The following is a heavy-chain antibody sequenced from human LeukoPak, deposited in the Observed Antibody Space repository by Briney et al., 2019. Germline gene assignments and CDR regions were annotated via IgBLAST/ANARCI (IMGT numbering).Heavy chain of an antibody. D-gene: IGHD3-22*01. Sequence: SETLSLTCTVSGGSISSYYWSWIRQPPGKGLEWIGYIYYSGSTNYNPSLKSRVTISVGTSKNQFSLELSSVTAADTAVYYCARIPLHNYYDSSGYAYLHYYYMDVWGKGTTVTVSS. CDR1: GGSISSYY. CDR3: ARIPLHNYYDSSGYAYLHYYYMDV. J-gene: IGHJ6*03. CDR2: IYYSGST. V-gene: IGHV4-59*01.